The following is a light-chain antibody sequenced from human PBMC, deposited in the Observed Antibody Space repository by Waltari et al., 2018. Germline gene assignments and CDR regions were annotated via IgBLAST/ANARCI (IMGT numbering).Light chain of an antibody. J-gene: IGLJ3*02. V-gene: IGLV1-44*01. CDR1: ASNIGGNV. CDR2: RSD. Sequence: QSVLTQPPSASGTPGQRVTISCSGSASNIGGNVVNWYQQLPGKAPKLLIYRSDHRPSGVPDRFSCSKSGTSASLAISGLLSDDEADYYCAAWDDSLHGHWVFGGGTKVTVL. CDR3: AAWDDSLHGHWV.